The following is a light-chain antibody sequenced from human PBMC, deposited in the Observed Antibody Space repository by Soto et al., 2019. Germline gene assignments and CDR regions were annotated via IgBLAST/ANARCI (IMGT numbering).Light chain of an antibody. CDR3: QQYGISPFT. V-gene: IGKV3-20*01. CDR1: QFVSSTY. Sequence: EVVFTQSPGTLSLSPGVRATLSCRASQFVSSTYLAWYQQRPGQAPRLLIYGASRRATGIPDRFSGGGSETDFTLTISRLESEDSAVYYCQQYGISPFTFGGGTKVDIK. J-gene: IGKJ4*01. CDR2: GAS.